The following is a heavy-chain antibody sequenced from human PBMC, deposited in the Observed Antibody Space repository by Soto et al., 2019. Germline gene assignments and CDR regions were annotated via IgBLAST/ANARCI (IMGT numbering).Heavy chain of an antibody. CDR3: ARKVASSDDAFDI. CDR2: IIPLFGTT. J-gene: IGHJ3*02. V-gene: IGHV1-69*06. Sequence: QVQLVQSGAEVKKPGSSVKVSCKASGDTFSSYTITWVRQAPGQGLEWMGGIIPLFGTTYYAQKFHGRVTFTADTYTSTAYMELSSLTSEDRAVYYCARKVASSDDAFDIWGQGTMVTVSS. CDR1: GDTFSSYT.